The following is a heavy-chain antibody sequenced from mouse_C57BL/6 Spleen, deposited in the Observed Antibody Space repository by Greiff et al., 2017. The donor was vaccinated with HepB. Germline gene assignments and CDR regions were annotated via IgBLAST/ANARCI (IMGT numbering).Heavy chain of an antibody. V-gene: IGHV2-3*01. J-gene: IGHJ3*01. CDR1: GFSLTSYG. CDR3: AKRNYDYEAWFAY. CDR2: IWGDGGT. D-gene: IGHD2-4*01. Sequence: QVQLKESGPGLVAPSQCLSISCTVSGFSLTSYGVSWVRQPPGKGLEWLGVIWGDGGTNNHSALISRLSSSKDNSKSQVFLKLNSLLTYDTAAYYCAKRNYDYEAWFAYWGQGTLVTVSA.